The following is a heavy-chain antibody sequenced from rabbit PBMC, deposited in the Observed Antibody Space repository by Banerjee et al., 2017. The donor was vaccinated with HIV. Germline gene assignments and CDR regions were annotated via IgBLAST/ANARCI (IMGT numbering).Heavy chain of an antibody. V-gene: IGHV1S43*01. CDR3: ARDLAGVIGWNFNL. CDR1: GIDFSSYYY. D-gene: IGHD4-1*01. Sequence: QEQLVESGGDLVKPGASLTLTCTASGIDFSSYYYMCWVRQAPGKGLEWIGSINTSSGSTWYASWAKGRFTISKSTSLNTVTLQMTSLTAADTATYFCARDLAGVIGWNFNLWGPGTLVTVS. J-gene: IGHJ4*01. CDR2: INTSSGST.